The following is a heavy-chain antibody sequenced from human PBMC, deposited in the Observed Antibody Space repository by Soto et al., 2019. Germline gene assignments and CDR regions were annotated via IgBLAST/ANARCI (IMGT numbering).Heavy chain of an antibody. CDR2: IIGSGGST. V-gene: IGHV3-23*01. Sequence: PAGSMRLSFAASRCTCSGDARSVVRQAPGKGLEWGSAIIGSGGSTYYADSVKGRFTISRDNSKNTLYLQMNSLRAEDTAVYYCANHLWFGELSNWGQGTLVTVSS. CDR3: ANHLWFGELSN. D-gene: IGHD3-10*01. CDR1: RCTCSGDA. J-gene: IGHJ4*02.